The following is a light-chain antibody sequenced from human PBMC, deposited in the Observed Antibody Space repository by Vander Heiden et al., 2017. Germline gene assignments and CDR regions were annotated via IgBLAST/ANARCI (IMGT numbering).Light chain of an antibody. CDR1: QDISNY. CDR2: DAS. V-gene: IGKV1-33*01. CDR3: QQYDNLFT. Sequence: DIQMTQSPSSLSASVGDRVTITCQASQDISNYLNWYQQEPGKAPKLLIYDASNWETGVPSRFSGSGSGTDFTFTISSLQPEDIATYYCQQYDNLFTFGPGTKVDIK. J-gene: IGKJ3*01.